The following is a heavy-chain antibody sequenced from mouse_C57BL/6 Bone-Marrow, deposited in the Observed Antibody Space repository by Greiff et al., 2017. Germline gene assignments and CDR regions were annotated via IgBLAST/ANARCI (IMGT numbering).Heavy chain of an antibody. Sequence: QVQLQQSGAELVKPGASVKLSCKASGYTFTSYWMHWVKQRPGQGLEWIGMIHPNSGSTNYNEKFKSKATLTVDKSSSTAYMQLSSLTSEDSAVYYCARDGDVRAMDYWGQGTSVTVSS. D-gene: IGHD2-3*01. V-gene: IGHV1-64*01. CDR1: GYTFTSYW. J-gene: IGHJ4*01. CDR2: IHPNSGST. CDR3: ARDGDVRAMDY.